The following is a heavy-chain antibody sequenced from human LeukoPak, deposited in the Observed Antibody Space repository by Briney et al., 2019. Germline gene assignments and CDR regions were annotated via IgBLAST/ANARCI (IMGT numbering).Heavy chain of an antibody. CDR2: IYYSGST. V-gene: IGHV4-59*01. J-gene: IGHJ4*02. Sequence: PSETLSLTCTVSGGSISSYYWSWIRQPPGKGLEWIGYIYYSGSTNYNPSLKSRVTISVDTSKNQFSLKLSSVTAADTAVYYCARDIYSYGPLFDYWGQGTLVTVSS. CDR3: ARDIYSYGPLFDY. CDR1: GGSISSYY. D-gene: IGHD5-18*01.